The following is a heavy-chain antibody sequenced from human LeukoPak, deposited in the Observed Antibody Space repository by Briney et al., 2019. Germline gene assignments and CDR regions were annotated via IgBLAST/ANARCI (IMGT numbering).Heavy chain of an antibody. V-gene: IGHV3-23*01. CDR2: ISGSGGST. D-gene: IGHD2-15*01. CDR3: ARSEQKIKDGPDY. CDR1: GFTFSFCA. Sequence: PGGSLRLSCAASGFTFSFCAMNWVRQAPGKGLEWVSGISGSGGSTYSADSVKGRFTISRDSSKNTVYLQMNSLRVEDTAIYYRARSEQKIKDGPDYWGQGTLVTVSS. J-gene: IGHJ4*02.